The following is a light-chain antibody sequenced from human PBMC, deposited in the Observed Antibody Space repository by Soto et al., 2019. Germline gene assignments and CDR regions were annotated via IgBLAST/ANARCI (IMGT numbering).Light chain of an antibody. CDR3: SSYTSSSTLPYV. Sequence: QSARTQPASVSGSPGQSITISCTGTSSDVGGYNYVSWYQQHPGKAPKLMIYDVSNRPSGVSNRFSGSKSGNTASLTISGLQADDEADYYCSSYTSSSTLPYVFGTGTKVTVL. CDR1: SSDVGGYNY. CDR2: DVS. J-gene: IGLJ1*01. V-gene: IGLV2-14*01.